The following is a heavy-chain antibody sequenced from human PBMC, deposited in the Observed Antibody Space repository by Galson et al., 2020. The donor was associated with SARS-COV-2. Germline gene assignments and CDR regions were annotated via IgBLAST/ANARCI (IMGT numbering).Heavy chain of an antibody. CDR1: GGSISSYY. D-gene: IGHD3-22*01. J-gene: IGHJ3*02. CDR3: ARLYDSSGYYMNDAFDI. Sequence: SETLSLTCTVSGGSISSYYWSWIRQPPGKGLEWIGYIYYSGSTNYNPSLKSRVTISVDTSKNQFSLKLSSVTAADTAVYYCARLYDSSGYYMNDAFDIWGQGTMVTVSS. V-gene: IGHV4-59*13. CDR2: IYYSGST.